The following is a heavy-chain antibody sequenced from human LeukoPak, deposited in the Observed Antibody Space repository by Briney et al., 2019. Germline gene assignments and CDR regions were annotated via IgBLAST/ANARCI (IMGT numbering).Heavy chain of an antibody. CDR2: ISYSGRT. CDR3: ARKKAGATNGLDV. D-gene: IGHD6-13*01. J-gene: IGHJ6*02. CDR1: GGSISSSSYY. Sequence: SETLSLTCTVSGGSISSSSYYWGWIRQPPGEGPEWIGSISYSGRTHYNPSLKSRVSISVDTSKNQFSLNLSSVTAADTAVYSCARKKAGATNGLDVWGQGTTVTVSS. V-gene: IGHV4-39*01.